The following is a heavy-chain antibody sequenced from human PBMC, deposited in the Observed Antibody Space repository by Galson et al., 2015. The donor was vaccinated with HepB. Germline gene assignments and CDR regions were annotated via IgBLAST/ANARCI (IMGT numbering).Heavy chain of an antibody. CDR2: IYYTGEK. Sequence: TLSLTCTVSGDSISRGGYYWGWIRQHPGKGLAWIGYIYYTGEKFYNPSLKSRVVISGDTSRNQFSLNLNSATAADTAVYYCARVKVGHSTPFEYWGQGILVTVSS. CDR3: ARVKVGHSTPFEY. V-gene: IGHV4-31*03. J-gene: IGHJ4*02. CDR1: GDSISRGGYY. D-gene: IGHD2-2*01.